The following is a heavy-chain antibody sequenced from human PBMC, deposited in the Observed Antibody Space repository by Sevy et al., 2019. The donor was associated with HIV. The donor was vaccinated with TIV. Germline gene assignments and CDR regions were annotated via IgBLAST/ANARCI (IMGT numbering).Heavy chain of an antibody. J-gene: IGHJ4*02. CDR3: ARDPPLITGTTTDY. D-gene: IGHD1-20*01. Sequence: AGSLRLSCAASGFTFSSYSMNWVRQAPGKGLEWVSSISSSSSYIYYADSVKGRFTISRDNAKNSLYLQMNSRRAEDTAVYYCARDPPLITGTTTDYWGQGTWSPSPQ. CDR2: ISSSSSYI. V-gene: IGHV3-21*01. CDR1: GFTFSSYS.